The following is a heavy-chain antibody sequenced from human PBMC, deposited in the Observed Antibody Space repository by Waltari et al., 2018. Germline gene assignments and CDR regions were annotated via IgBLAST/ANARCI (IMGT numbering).Heavy chain of an antibody. Sequence: QVQLVQSGAEVKKPGASVKVSCKASGYTVSSYYIHWVRQAPGQGLEWMGIINPSGGNTNYAQKFQGRVTMTRDTSTSTVYMELSSLRLEDTAVYYCARDRMWGKEDYFDYWGQGTLVIVSS. CDR2: INPSGGNT. D-gene: IGHD1-26*01. V-gene: IGHV1-46*01. CDR1: GYTVSSYY. J-gene: IGHJ4*02. CDR3: ARDRMWGKEDYFDY.